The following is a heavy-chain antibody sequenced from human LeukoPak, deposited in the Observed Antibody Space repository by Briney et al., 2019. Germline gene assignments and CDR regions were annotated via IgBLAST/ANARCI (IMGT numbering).Heavy chain of an antibody. J-gene: IGHJ5*02. CDR3: ARAPRGVARYNWFDP. D-gene: IGHD5-12*01. CDR1: GFTLNDFY. V-gene: IGHV3-11*04. Sequence: PGGSLRLSCAASGFTLNDFYMSWIRQAPGKGLEWVAYMSSSGRTIYYSDSVKGRFTISRDDAKNSLYLQMNSLRAEDTAVYYCARAPRGVARYNWFDPWGQGTLVTVSS. CDR2: MSSSGRTI.